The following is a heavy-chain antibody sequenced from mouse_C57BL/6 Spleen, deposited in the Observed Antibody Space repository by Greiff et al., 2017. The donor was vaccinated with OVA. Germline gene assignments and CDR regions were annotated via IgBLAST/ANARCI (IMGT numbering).Heavy chain of an antibody. D-gene: IGHD2-4*01. CDR1: GYTFTSYW. CDR3: ARPNYDYDDVPYFDY. V-gene: IGHV1-53*01. CDR2: INPSNGGT. J-gene: IGHJ2*01. Sequence: QVQLQQPGTELVKPGASVKLSCKASGYTFTSYWMHWVKQRPGQGLEWIGNINPSNGGTNYNEKFKSKATLTVDKSPSTAYMQLSSLTSEDSAVYYCARPNYDYDDVPYFDYWGQGTTLTVSS.